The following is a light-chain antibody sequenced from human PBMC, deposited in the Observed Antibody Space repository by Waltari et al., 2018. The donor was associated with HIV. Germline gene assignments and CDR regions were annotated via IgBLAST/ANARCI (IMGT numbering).Light chain of an antibody. Sequence: QSVLTQPPSASGTPGQRVAISCSGSSSNIGSNPVNWYQQVPGTAPKLIIYSGGRRPSGGRDQFSCSKSGASASLAISGLQSEDEADYYCAAWDDSLNGHVAFGGGTKLTVL. CDR2: SGG. CDR3: AAWDDSLNGHVA. J-gene: IGLJ2*01. CDR1: SSNIGSNP. V-gene: IGLV1-44*01.